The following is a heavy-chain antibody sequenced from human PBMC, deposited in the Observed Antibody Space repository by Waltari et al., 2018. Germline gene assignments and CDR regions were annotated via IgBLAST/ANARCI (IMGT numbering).Heavy chain of an antibody. V-gene: IGHV4-34*01. Sequence: QVQLQQWGAGLLKPSETLSLRCHVYGGFFSGSYWSWIRQPPGKGLEWIGEINHSGSTNYNPSLKSRVTISVDTSKNQFSLKLSSVTAADTAVYYCARGYLESRVDYWGQGTLVTVSS. D-gene: IGHD1-1*01. CDR2: INHSGST. CDR1: GGFFSGSY. J-gene: IGHJ4*02. CDR3: ARGYLESRVDY.